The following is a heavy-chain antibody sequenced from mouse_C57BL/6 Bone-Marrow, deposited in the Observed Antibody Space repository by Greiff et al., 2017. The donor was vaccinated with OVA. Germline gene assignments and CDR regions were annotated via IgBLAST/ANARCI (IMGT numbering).Heavy chain of an antibody. D-gene: IGHD1-1*01. Sequence: VQVVESGPGLVQPSQSLSITCTVSGFSLTSYGVHWVRQSPGKGLEWLGVIWRGGSTAYNAAFMSRLTITKDNSKSQVCFKMNSLQADDTAIYYCAIGSSWYFDVWGTGTAVTV. CDR2: IWRGGST. J-gene: IGHJ1*03. V-gene: IGHV2-5*01. CDR3: AIGSSWYFDV. CDR1: GFSLTSYG.